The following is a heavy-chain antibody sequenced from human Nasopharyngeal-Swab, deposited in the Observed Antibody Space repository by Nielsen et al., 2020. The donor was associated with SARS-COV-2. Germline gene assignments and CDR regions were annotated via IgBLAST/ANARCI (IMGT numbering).Heavy chain of an antibody. CDR3: ARGGTYYYDSSNDAFDI. D-gene: IGHD3-22*01. V-gene: IGHV3-13*01. J-gene: IGHJ3*02. CDR1: GFTFSSYD. CDR2: IGTAGDT. Sequence: GRSLRLSCAASGFTFSSYDMHWVRQATGKGLEWVSAIGTAGDTYYPGSVKGRFTISRENAKNSLYLQMNSLRAGDTAVYYCARGGTYYYDSSNDAFDIWGQGTMVTVSS.